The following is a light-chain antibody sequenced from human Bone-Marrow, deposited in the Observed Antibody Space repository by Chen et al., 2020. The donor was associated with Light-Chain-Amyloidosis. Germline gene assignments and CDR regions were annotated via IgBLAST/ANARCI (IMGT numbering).Light chain of an antibody. CDR1: QTISSNY. Sequence: EIVLTQSPGTLSLSPGEGANLSCRASQTISSNYLTWYQQTFGQAPRLIIYGSSSRATGIPDRFTGSGSAPDFTLTIHRLDPEDFSMYYCQQYGTSPLTFGGGTKVEIK. J-gene: IGKJ4*01. V-gene: IGKV3-20*01. CDR2: GSS. CDR3: QQYGTSPLT.